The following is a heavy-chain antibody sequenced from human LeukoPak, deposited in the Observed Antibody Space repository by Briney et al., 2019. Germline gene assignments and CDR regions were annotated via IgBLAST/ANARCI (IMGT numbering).Heavy chain of an antibody. D-gene: IGHD3-10*01. CDR1: GGSISSSSYY. V-gene: IGHV4-39*07. CDR2: IYYSGST. Sequence: SETLSLTCTVSGGSISSSSYYWGWIRQPPGKGLEWIGSIYYSGSTYYNPSLKSRVTISVDTSKNQFSLKLRSVTAADTAFYYCARNAGDYWGQGTLVTVSS. CDR3: ARNAGDY. J-gene: IGHJ4*02.